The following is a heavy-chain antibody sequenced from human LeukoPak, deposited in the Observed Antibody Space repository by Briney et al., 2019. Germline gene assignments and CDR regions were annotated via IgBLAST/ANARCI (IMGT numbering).Heavy chain of an antibody. D-gene: IGHD3-10*01. V-gene: IGHV3-21*01. CDR1: GFTFSSYS. CDR3: ARAYYYGSGSPSNEGYYYGMDV. Sequence: GGSLRLSCAAPGFTFSSYSMNWVRQAPGKGLEWVSSISSSSSYIYYADSVKGRFTISRDNAKNSPYLQMNSLRAEDTAVYYCARAYYYGSGSPSNEGYYYGMDVWGQGTTVTVSS. J-gene: IGHJ6*02. CDR2: ISSSSSYI.